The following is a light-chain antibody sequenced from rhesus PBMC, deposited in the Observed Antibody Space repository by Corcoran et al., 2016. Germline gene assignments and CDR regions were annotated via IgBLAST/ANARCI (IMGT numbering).Light chain of an antibody. CDR1: QGISSY. V-gene: IGKV1-25*01. Sequence: DIQMTQSPSSLSASVGDRVTITCRASQGISSYLAWYQQKPGKVPKLLIYKASTFQSGVPSRFSGSGSGTDFTLTISSLPPEDFATYYCQQRNSYPLTFGGGTTVEIK. CDR2: KAS. J-gene: IGKJ4*01. CDR3: QQRNSYPLT.